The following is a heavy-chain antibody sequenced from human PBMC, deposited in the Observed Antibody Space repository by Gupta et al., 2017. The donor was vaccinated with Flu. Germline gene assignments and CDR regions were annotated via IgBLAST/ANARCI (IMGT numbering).Heavy chain of an antibody. CDR3: VRDVVKNGLDP. CDR2: IRFGESDT. Sequence: WATSEFKISSTFLDWEHQVPWKGLEWYSHIRFGESDTSYADAVKGRFTISKDNAKNTVYLQMNSLSPEATDLYYCVRDVVKNGLDPGGQGTLVTVAS. CDR1: EFKISSTF. D-gene: IGHD1-1*01. V-gene: IGHV3-74*01. J-gene: IGHJ5*02.